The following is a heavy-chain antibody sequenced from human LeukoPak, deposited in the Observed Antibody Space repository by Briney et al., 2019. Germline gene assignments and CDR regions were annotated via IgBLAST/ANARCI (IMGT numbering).Heavy chain of an antibody. V-gene: IGHV6-1*01. J-gene: IGHJ3*01. CDR3: AREGPAFDV. CDR2: TYYRSKWFN. CDR1: GGSISSYY. Sequence: SETLSLTCTVSGGSISSYYWNWIRQSPSRGLEWLGKTYYRSKWFNDYALSVKGRITINPDTSKNQFSLQLNSVTPGDAAVYYCAREGPAFDVWGQGTMVTVSS.